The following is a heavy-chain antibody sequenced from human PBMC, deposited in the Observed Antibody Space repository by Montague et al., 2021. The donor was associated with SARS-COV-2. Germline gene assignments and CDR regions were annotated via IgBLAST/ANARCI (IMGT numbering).Heavy chain of an antibody. CDR2: ISSSGYT. D-gene: IGHD3-10*01. CDR1: GGSIRSSSFY. CDR3: ARGSGVYYYYYYGMDV. Sequence: SETLSLTCTVSGGSIRSSSFYWGWIRQPPGKGLEWIGSISSSGYTYYNPSLKSRVTISVDTSKNQFSLKLSSVTAADTAVYYCARGSGVYYYYYYGMDVWGQGTTVTVSS. V-gene: IGHV4-39*07. J-gene: IGHJ6*02.